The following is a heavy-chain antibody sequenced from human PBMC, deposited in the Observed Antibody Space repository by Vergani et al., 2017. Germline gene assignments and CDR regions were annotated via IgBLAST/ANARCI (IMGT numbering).Heavy chain of an antibody. CDR3: TKAGQYDSDNFHDS. D-gene: IGHD3-22*01. CDR2: IWYDGSKE. Sequence: QVQLVESGGGVVQPGRSLRLSCAASGFTLSSHAMHWVRQAPGKGLEWVAFIWYDGSKEYYADSVKGRFTISRDNSQTTVFLQMNSLRADDSAVYYCTKAGQYDSDNFHDSWGQGALVTVAS. J-gene: IGHJ1*01. V-gene: IGHV3-30*02. CDR1: GFTLSSHA.